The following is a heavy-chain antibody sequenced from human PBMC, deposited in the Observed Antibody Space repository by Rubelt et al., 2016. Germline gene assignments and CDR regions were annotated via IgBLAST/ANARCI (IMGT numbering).Heavy chain of an antibody. CDR3: ARAAAVAGYANDY. Sequence: EVQLVESGGGLVQPGGSLRLSCAASGFTVSSNYMSWVRQAPGKGLEWVSVIYSGGSTYYADSVKGRLTISRDNPKNTLYLQMNSLRAEDTAVYYCARAAAVAGYANDYWGQGTLVTVSS. D-gene: IGHD6-19*01. CDR1: GFTVSSNY. J-gene: IGHJ4*02. V-gene: IGHV3-66*02. CDR2: IYSGGST.